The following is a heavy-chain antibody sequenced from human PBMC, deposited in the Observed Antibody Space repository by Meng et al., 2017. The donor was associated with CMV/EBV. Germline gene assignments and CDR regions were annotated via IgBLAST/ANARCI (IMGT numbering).Heavy chain of an antibody. CDR1: GGSISSYY. CDR3: ARVAGGANWFDP. J-gene: IGHJ5*02. D-gene: IGHD3-10*01. CDR2: IYYSGST. V-gene: IGHV4-59*01. Sequence: SETLSLTCTVSGGSISSYYWSWIRQPPGKGLEWIGYIYYSGSTNYNPSLKSRVTISVDTSKNQFSLKLSSVTAADTAVYYFARVAGGANWFDPWGQGTLVTVSS.